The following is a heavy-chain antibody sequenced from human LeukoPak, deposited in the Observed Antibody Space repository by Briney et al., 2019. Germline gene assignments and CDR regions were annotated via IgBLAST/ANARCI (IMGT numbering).Heavy chain of an antibody. Sequence: GASVKVSCRASGYTFTSYDINWVRQATGQGLEWMGWMNPNSGNTGYAQKFQGRVTITRNTSISTAYMELSSLRSEDTAVYYCARGVLLKTFDIWGQGTMVTVSS. D-gene: IGHD1-26*01. CDR3: ARGVLLKTFDI. V-gene: IGHV1-8*03. J-gene: IGHJ3*02. CDR2: MNPNSGNT. CDR1: GYTFTSYD.